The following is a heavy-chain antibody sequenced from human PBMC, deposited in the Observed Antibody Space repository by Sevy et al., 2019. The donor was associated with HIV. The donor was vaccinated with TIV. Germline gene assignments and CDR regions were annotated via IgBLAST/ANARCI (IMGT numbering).Heavy chain of an antibody. Sequence: SETLSLTCTVSGDSISSGSYYWGWIRQPPGKGLEWIGNIYYGGDTYYNPSLKSRVTISGDTSKNQFSLKMRSVTAADTAVYYCARLGRNEGYFDYWGQGTLVTVSS. V-gene: IGHV4-39*01. D-gene: IGHD1-1*01. CDR2: IYYGGDT. J-gene: IGHJ4*02. CDR1: GDSISSGSYY. CDR3: ARLGRNEGYFDY.